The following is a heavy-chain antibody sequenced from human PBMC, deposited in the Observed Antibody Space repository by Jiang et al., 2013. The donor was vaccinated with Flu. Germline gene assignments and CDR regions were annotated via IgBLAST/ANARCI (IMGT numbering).Heavy chain of an antibody. CDR3: ARDNWGGGFDI. J-gene: IGHJ3*02. CDR2: IDYSGST. CDR1: GYSISSGYY. V-gene: IGHV4-38-2*01. D-gene: IGHD1-1*01. Sequence: GPGLVKSSETLSLTCAVSGYSISSGYYWGWIRQPPGKGLEWIGSIDYSGSTYYNPSLKSRVTISVDTSKNQFSLKLSSMTAADTALYYCARDNWGGGFDIWGQG.